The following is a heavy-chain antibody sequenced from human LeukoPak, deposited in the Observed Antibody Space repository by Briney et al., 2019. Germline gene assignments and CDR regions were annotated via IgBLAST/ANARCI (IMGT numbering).Heavy chain of an antibody. Sequence: PGGSLRLSCAASGFTFSDYYVSWICQAPGKGLEWVSYISSSGSTIYYADSVKGRFTISRDNAKNSLYLQMNSLRAEDTAVYYCARGPFSVRAGTGGGFDPWGQGTLVTVSS. CDR3: ARGPFSVRAGTGGGFDP. V-gene: IGHV3-11*01. CDR1: GFTFSDYY. J-gene: IGHJ5*02. D-gene: IGHD6-13*01. CDR2: ISSSGSTI.